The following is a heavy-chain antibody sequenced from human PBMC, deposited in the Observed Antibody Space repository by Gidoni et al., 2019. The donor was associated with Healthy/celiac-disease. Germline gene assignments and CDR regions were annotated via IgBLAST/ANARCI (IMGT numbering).Heavy chain of an antibody. Sequence: QVQLVQSGAEVKKPGASVKVSCKASGYTFTSSGISWVRQAPGQGLEWMGWISAYNGNTNYAQKLQGRVTMTTDTSTSTAYMELRSLRSDDTAVYYCARDTSGDFWSGYYTLPFDYWGQGTLVTVSS. CDR2: ISAYNGNT. CDR1: GYTFTSSG. V-gene: IGHV1-18*01. J-gene: IGHJ4*02. CDR3: ARDTSGDFWSGYYTLPFDY. D-gene: IGHD3-3*01.